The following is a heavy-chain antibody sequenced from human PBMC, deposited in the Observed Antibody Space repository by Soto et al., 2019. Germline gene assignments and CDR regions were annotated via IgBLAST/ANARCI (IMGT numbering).Heavy chain of an antibody. V-gene: IGHV1-8*01. J-gene: IGHJ4*02. CDR3: ARAYCSGGSCYYSSLRNFDY. Sequence: AAVKVSCKASGYTFTSYDINWVRQATGQGLEWMGWMNPNSGNTGYAQKFQGRVTMTRNTSISTAYMELSSLRSEDTAVYYCARAYCSGGSCYYSSLRNFDYWGQGTLVTVSS. CDR2: MNPNSGNT. CDR1: GYTFTSYD. D-gene: IGHD2-15*01.